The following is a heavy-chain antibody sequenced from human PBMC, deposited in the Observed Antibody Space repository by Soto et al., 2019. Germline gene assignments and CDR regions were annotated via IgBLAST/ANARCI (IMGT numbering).Heavy chain of an antibody. Sequence: VHLVQSGAEVKRPGDSVKVSCQASGYTFTDYHIHWVRQAPGQGLEWMGRVTPRSGEVYYSPKFQGRVPLTRDTSISTAYMELTTLKFDDTAVFYCARVPILGPTGDFDYWGQGTLATVSS. CDR2: VTPRSGEV. J-gene: IGHJ4*02. V-gene: IGHV1-2*02. CDR3: ARVPILGPTGDFDY. D-gene: IGHD1-26*01. CDR1: GYTFTDYH.